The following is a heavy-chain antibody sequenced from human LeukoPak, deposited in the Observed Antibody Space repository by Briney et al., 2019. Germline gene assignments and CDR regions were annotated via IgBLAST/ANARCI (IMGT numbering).Heavy chain of an antibody. CDR2: IYYSGST. CDR3: ARAPEGYCSSTSCYRSYYYYYMDV. J-gene: IGHJ6*03. Sequence: SETLSLTCTVSGGSISSYYWSWIRQPPGKGLEWIGYIYYSGSTNYNPSLKSRVTISVDTSKNQFSLKLSSVTAADTAVYYCARAPEGYCSSTSCYRSYYYYYMDVWGKGTTVTVSS. D-gene: IGHD2-2*01. V-gene: IGHV4-59*01. CDR1: GGSISSYY.